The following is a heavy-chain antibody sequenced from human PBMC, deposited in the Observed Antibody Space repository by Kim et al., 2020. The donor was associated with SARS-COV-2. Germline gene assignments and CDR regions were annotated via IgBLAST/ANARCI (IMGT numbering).Heavy chain of an antibody. CDR3: ARDREMATIHYYYYYGMDV. CDR1: GFTFSSYS. CDR2: ISSSSSYI. D-gene: IGHD5-12*01. V-gene: IGHV3-21*01. J-gene: IGHJ6*02. Sequence: GGSLRLSCAASGFTFSSYSINWVRQAPGKGMEWVSSISSSSSYIYYADSVKGRFTISRDNAKNSLYLQMNGLRAEDTAVYYCARDREMATIHYYYYYGMDVSGQGTTVTV.